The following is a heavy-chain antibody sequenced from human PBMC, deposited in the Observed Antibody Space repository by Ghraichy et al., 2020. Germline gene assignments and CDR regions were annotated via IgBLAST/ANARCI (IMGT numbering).Heavy chain of an antibody. CDR2: TYWADNK. Sequence: SGPTLVKPTQTLTLTCTFSGFSLRNSGVGVAWIRQPPGKALEWLALTYWADNKRYSPSLNSRVTITKDTSKNQVVLTMTNMDPVYTATYYCAHRHEEGFPYGFYYGLDVWGQGTTVTVSS. CDR1: GFSLRNSGVG. J-gene: IGHJ6*02. D-gene: IGHD4-17*01. V-gene: IGHV2-5*02. CDR3: AHRHEEGFPYGFYYGLDV.